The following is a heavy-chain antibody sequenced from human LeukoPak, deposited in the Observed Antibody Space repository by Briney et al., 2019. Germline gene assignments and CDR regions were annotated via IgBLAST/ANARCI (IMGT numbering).Heavy chain of an antibody. CDR3: ARDLEGVTIFGVVPFFDY. V-gene: IGHV1-69*04. D-gene: IGHD3-3*01. CDR1: GGTFSSCA. J-gene: IGHJ4*02. Sequence: GASVKVSCKASGGTFSSCAISWVRQAPGQGLEWMGRIIPIFGIANYAQKFQGRVTITADKSTSTAYMELSSLRSEDTAVYYCARDLEGVTIFGVVPFFDYWGQGTLVTVSS. CDR2: IIPIFGIA.